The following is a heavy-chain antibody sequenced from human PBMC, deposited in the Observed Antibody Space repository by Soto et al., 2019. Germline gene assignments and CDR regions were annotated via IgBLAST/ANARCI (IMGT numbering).Heavy chain of an antibody. J-gene: IGHJ5*01. V-gene: IGHV4-34*01. CDR2: INHRGDT. D-gene: IGHD6-19*01. CDR1: GVSFSGFF. CDR3: ARLYSGSGWYDS. Sequence: GLLKPSETLSLTGALSGVSFSGFFWSWIRQPPGKGLEWIGEINHRGDTNYNPSLKSRVTISIDTSTNQISFNLTSVTAADSAVYYCARLYSGSGWYDSWGLGTPVTISS.